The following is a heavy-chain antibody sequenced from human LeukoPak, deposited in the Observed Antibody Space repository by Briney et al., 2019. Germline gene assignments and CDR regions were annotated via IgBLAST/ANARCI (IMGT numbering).Heavy chain of an antibody. Sequence: SETLSLTCAAYGGSFSGYYWSWIRQPPGKGLEWIGEINHSGSTNYNPSLKSRVTISVDTSKNQFSLKLSSVTAADTAVYYCARVLRGYSYGYDYWGQGTLVTVSS. D-gene: IGHD5-18*01. V-gene: IGHV4-34*01. J-gene: IGHJ4*02. CDR1: GGSFSGYY. CDR3: ARVLRGYSYGYDY. CDR2: INHSGST.